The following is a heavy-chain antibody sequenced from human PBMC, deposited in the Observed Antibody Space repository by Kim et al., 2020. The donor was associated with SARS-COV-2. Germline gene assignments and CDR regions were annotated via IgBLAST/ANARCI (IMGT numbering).Heavy chain of an antibody. CDR2: IGGRGVST. J-gene: IGHJ4*02. CDR3: AKVLPTAKTFDY. CDR1: GFTFSNCG. V-gene: IGHV3-23*01. Sequence: GGSLRLSCAASGFTFSNCGMTWVRQAPGQGLEWISNIGGRGVSTSYADSVKGRFTSSRDNSKNMLYLQMNSLRAEDTAVYYCAKVLPTAKTFDYWGQGTL. D-gene: IGHD2-2*01.